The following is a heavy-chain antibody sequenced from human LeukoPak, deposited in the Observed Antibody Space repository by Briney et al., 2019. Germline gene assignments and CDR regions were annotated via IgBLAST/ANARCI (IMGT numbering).Heavy chain of an antibody. Sequence: ASVKVSCKASGYTFTSYAMHWVRQAPGQRLEWMGWINAGNGNTKYSQKFQGRVTITRDTSASTAYMEVSSLRSEDTAVYYCARFILSYSGYDFGPDYWGQGTLVTVSS. CDR1: GYTFTSYA. J-gene: IGHJ4*02. CDR2: INAGNGNT. D-gene: IGHD5-12*01. CDR3: ARFILSYSGYDFGPDY. V-gene: IGHV1-3*01.